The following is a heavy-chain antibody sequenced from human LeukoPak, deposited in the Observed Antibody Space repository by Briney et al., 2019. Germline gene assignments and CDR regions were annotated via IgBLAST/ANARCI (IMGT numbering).Heavy chain of an antibody. CDR2: ISSSSSFR. Sequence: GGSLRLSCAASGFNFSSYGMNWVRQAPGKGLEWVSSISSSSSFRYYADSVKGRFTISRDNAKNSLYLQMNSLRAEDTAVYYCARESSGYFYWGQGTLVTVSS. J-gene: IGHJ4*02. CDR3: ARESSGYFY. D-gene: IGHD3-22*01. V-gene: IGHV3-21*01. CDR1: GFNFSSYG.